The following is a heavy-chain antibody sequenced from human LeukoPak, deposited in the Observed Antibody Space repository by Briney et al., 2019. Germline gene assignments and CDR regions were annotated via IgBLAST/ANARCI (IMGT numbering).Heavy chain of an antibody. CDR1: GFAFSRNA. D-gene: IGHD7-27*01. J-gene: IGHJ4*02. CDR2: ILNSGSRT. V-gene: IGHV3-23*01. Sequence: GGSLRLSCAASGFAFSRNAMSWVRQAPGKGLEWVAGILNSGSRTYYADSVKGRFIISGDTSKNTLYLQMNSLRAEDTAVYYCAKDLHYWGCDNWVQGTLVTVSS. CDR3: AKDLHYWGCDN.